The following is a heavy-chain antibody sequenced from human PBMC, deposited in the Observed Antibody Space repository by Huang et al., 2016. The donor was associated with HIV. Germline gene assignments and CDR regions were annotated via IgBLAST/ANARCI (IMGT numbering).Heavy chain of an antibody. V-gene: IGHV4-34*01. CDR2: INHSENT. Sequence: QVQLQQWGAGLLRPSETLSLTCAVYGGSFSGYYGTWIRQPPGKGLEWIGEINHSENTNDNPSLKSRGTISVDTSRNQFSLTLTSVTAADTAVYYCARGQGGYYYYYMDVWGKGTTVTVSS. CDR1: GGSFSGYY. CDR3: ARGQGGYYYYYMDV. J-gene: IGHJ6*03.